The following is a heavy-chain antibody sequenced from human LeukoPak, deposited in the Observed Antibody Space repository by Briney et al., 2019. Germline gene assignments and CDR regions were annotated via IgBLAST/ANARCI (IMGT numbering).Heavy chain of an antibody. CDR2: ISHDETHK. Sequence: GGSLRLSCAASGFTFRTYTMHWVRQAPGKGLEWVAVISHDETHKYYSDSVKGRFTISRDNSKSALYLQMDSLRAEDTAVYYCARTNYFDPDYWGQGTLVTVSS. V-gene: IGHV3-30-3*01. CDR3: ARTNYFDPDY. J-gene: IGHJ4*02. CDR1: GFTFRTYT. D-gene: IGHD3-9*01.